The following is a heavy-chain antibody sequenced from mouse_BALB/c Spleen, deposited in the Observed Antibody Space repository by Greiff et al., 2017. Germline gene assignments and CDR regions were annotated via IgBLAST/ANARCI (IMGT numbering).Heavy chain of an antibody. CDR1: GYSITSDYA. D-gene: IGHD1-1*01. J-gene: IGHJ4*01. CDR2: ISYSGST. CDR3: ARSDTTVVGAMDY. V-gene: IGHV3-2*02. Sequence: QLQQSGPGLVKPSQSLSLTCTVTGYSITSDYAWNWIRQFPGNKLEWMGYISYSGSTSYNPSLKSRISITRDTSKNQFFLQLNSVTTEDTATYYCARSDTTVVGAMDYWGQGTSVTVSS.